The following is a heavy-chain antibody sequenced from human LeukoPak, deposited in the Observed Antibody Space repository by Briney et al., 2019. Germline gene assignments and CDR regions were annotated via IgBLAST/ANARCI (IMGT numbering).Heavy chain of an antibody. V-gene: IGHV3-30*02. Sequence: GGSLSLSCAASGFTFSGYGMHWVRQAPGKGLEWVAFIRYDGSNKFYADSVKGRFTISRDNSKNTLYLQMNSLRPDDTAVYYCAKDQTDFVVWGRGTLVSVSS. CDR3: AKDQTDFVV. CDR1: GFTFSGYG. CDR2: IRYDGSNK. J-gene: IGHJ2*01.